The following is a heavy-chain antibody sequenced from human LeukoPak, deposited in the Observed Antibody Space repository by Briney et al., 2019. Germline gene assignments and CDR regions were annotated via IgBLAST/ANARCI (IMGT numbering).Heavy chain of an antibody. CDR3: ARDRDTRCAFDI. CDR2: ISWNSGSI. Sequence: GGSLRLSCAASGFTFDDYAMHWVRQAPGKGLEWVSGISWNSGSIGYADSVKGRFTISRDNAKNSLYLQMNSLRAEDTAVYYCARDRDTRCAFDIWGQGTMVTVSS. CDR1: GFTFDDYA. J-gene: IGHJ3*02. D-gene: IGHD5-18*01. V-gene: IGHV3-9*01.